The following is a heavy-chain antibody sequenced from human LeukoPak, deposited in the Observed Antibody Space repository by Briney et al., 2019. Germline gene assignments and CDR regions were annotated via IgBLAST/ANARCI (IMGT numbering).Heavy chain of an antibody. J-gene: IGHJ4*02. CDR2: INPNSGGT. CDR3: ARIMPAADKSGKDY. D-gene: IGHD6-25*01. V-gene: IGHV1-2*02. CDR1: GYPFTGYN. Sequence: AASVKVSCKASGYPFTGYNMHWVRQAPGQGLEWMGWINPNSGGTNYAQKFQGRVTLTRDTSITTTYTELSRLRSDDTAVYYCARIMPAADKSGKDYWGQGTLVIVSS.